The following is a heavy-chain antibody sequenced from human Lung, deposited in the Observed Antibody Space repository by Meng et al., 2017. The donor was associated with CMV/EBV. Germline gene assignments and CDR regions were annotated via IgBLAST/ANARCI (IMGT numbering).Heavy chain of an antibody. D-gene: IGHD3-22*01. CDR1: GGSVSRGFSH. Sequence: SXTLSLXCSVSGGSVSRGFSHWGWIRQPPGKGLEWIGTLHYGGTTYSNPSLKSRVTISVDTSNNHYSLKLTSVTAADTAVYYCARDMRPMMRFDPWGQGTQVTVSS. CDR2: LHYGGTT. CDR3: ARDMRPMMRFDP. J-gene: IGHJ5*02. V-gene: IGHV4-39*07.